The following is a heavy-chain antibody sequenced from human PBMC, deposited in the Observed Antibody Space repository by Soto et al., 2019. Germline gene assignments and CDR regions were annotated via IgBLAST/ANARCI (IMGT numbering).Heavy chain of an antibody. CDR3: ARYRSGTYSPTTFDY. V-gene: IGHV4-31*03. CDR1: GGSISSASYY. D-gene: IGHD3-10*01. J-gene: IGHJ4*02. CDR2: IYYSGST. Sequence: QVQLQESGPGLVKPSQTLSLTCTVSGGSISSASYYWSWIRQHPGKGLEWIGYIYYSGSTYYNPSLKSRVTISVDTSKNQFSLKLSSVTAADTAVYYCARYRSGTYSPTTFDYWGQGTLVTVSS.